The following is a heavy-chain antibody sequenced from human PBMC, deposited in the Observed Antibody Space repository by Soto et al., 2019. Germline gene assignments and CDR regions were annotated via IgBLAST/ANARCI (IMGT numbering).Heavy chain of an antibody. D-gene: IGHD5-12*01. Sequence: LRLSCAASGFTFSSYSMNWVRQAPGKGLEWVSSISSSSYIYYADSVKGRFTISRDNAKNSLYLQMNSLRAEDTAVYYCARDSGWVEMATINFYYYGMDVWGQGTTVTVSS. V-gene: IGHV3-21*01. J-gene: IGHJ6*02. CDR3: ARDSGWVEMATINFYYYGMDV. CDR1: GFTFSSYS. CDR2: ISSSSYI.